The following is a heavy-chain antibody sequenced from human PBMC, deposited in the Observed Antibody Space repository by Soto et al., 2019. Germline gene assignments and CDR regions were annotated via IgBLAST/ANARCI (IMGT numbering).Heavy chain of an antibody. Sequence: QVQLVESGGGLVQPGRSLRLSCAGSGFTFSTYSVHWVRQAPGKGLEWVAVVSSDGTRTYYADSVKGRFTISRDNSMDTMFMRMNSLRVEDTAVYYCARDVWHCGSNSCYFYGMDVWGQGPTVTVSS. CDR3: ARDVWHCGSNSCYFYGMDV. D-gene: IGHD2-2*01. CDR2: VSSDGTRT. V-gene: IGHV3-30-3*01. CDR1: GFTFSTYS. J-gene: IGHJ6*02.